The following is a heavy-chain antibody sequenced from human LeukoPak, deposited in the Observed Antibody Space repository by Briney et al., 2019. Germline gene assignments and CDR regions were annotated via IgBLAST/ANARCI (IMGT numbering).Heavy chain of an antibody. CDR1: GYTFTGYY. CDR3: AREGDGDYFDY. V-gene: IGHV1-2*02. CDR2: INPNSGGT. J-gene: IGHJ4*02. Sequence: ASVTVSCTASGYTFTGYYMHWVRQAPGQGLEWMGWINPNSGGTNYAQRFQGRVTMTRYTSISTAYMELSRLRSDDTAVYYCAREGDGDYFDYWGQGTLVTVSS. D-gene: IGHD4-17*01.